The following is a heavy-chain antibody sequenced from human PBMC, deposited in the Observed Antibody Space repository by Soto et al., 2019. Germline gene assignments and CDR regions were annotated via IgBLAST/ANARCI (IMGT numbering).Heavy chain of an antibody. CDR1: GGSFSGYY. Sequence: TSETLSLTCAVYGGSFSGYYWSWIRQPPGKGLEWIGEINHSGSTNYNPSLKSRVTISVDTSKNQFSLKLSSVTAADTAVYYCARSPHNWNSYYFDYWGQGTLVTV. CDR3: ARSPHNWNSYYFDY. V-gene: IGHV4-34*01. J-gene: IGHJ4*02. CDR2: INHSGST. D-gene: IGHD1-7*01.